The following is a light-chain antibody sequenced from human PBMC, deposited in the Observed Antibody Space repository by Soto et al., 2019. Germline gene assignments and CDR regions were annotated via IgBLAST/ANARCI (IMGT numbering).Light chain of an antibody. V-gene: IGKV1-5*03. CDR2: KAS. Sequence: DMQMTQSPSTLSASVGDRVTITCRASQSISGWLDGYEQKPGKAPKLLIYKASRLESGVPSRFSGSGSGTEFTLTISSLQPDDFATYYCQQYSTSYRTFGQGTRVEIK. CDR3: QQYSTSYRT. J-gene: IGKJ1*01. CDR1: QSISGW.